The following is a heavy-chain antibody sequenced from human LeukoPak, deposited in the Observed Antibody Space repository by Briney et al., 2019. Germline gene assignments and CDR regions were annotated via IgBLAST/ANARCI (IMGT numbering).Heavy chain of an antibody. CDR3: ARVKSYDYVWGSYRYGWFDP. J-gene: IGHJ5*02. V-gene: IGHV4-59*01. Sequence: SETLSLTCTVSGGSISSYYWSWLRQPPGKGLEGIGYIYYSGSTNYNPSLKSRVTISVDTSKNQFSLKRSSVTAADTAVYYCARVKSYDYVWGSYRYGWFDPWGQGTLVTVSS. CDR2: IYYSGST. CDR1: GGSISSYY. D-gene: IGHD3-16*02.